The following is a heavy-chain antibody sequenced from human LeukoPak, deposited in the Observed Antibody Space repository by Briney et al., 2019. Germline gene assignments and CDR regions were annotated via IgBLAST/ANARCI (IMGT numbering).Heavy chain of an antibody. Sequence: ASVKVSCKASGGTFSSYAISWVRQAPGQGLEWMGRIIPILGIANYAQKFQGRVTITADKSTSTAYMELSSLRSEDTAVYYCASSYCSSTSCSCYYGMDVWGQGTTVTVSS. CDR1: GGTFSSYA. D-gene: IGHD2-2*01. CDR2: IIPILGIA. V-gene: IGHV1-69*04. J-gene: IGHJ6*02. CDR3: ASSYCSSTSCSCYYGMDV.